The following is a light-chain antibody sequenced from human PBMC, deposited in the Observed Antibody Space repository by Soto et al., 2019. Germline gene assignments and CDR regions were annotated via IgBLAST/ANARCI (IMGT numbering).Light chain of an antibody. CDR3: QQYNSYPT. CDR2: KAS. CDR1: QSISSW. J-gene: IGKJ4*01. Sequence: DIQMTQSPSTLSASVGDRVTITCRASQSISSWLAWYQQKPVKAPKLLIYKASSLESGVPSRFSGSGSGTEFTLTISSLQPDDFATYDCQQYNSYPTFGGGTKVEIK. V-gene: IGKV1-5*03.